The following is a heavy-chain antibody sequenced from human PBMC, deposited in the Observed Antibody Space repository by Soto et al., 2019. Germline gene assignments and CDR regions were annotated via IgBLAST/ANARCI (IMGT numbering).Heavy chain of an antibody. J-gene: IGHJ4*02. CDR3: ARAPSTVTGNYLDY. Sequence: SETLALTCAVYGGAFSGYYWSGIRQPPGKGLEWIGEINHSGSTNYNPSLKSRVTISVDTSKNQFSLKLSSVTAADTAVYYCARAPSTVTGNYLDYWGQGTLVTVSS. CDR2: INHSGST. D-gene: IGHD4-17*01. V-gene: IGHV4-34*01. CDR1: GGAFSGYY.